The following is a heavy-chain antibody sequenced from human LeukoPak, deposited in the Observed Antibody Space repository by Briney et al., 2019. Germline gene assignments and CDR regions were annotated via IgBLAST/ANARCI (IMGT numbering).Heavy chain of an antibody. J-gene: IGHJ6*02. Sequence: PSETLSLTCTVSGGSISSSSYYWGWIRQPPGKGLEWIGSIYYSGSTNYNPSLKSRVTMSVDTSKNQFSLKLSSVTAADTAVYYCARDLKFPYYGMDVWGQGTTVTVSS. CDR3: ARDLKFPYYGMDV. CDR2: IYYSGST. V-gene: IGHV4-39*07. CDR1: GGSISSSSYY.